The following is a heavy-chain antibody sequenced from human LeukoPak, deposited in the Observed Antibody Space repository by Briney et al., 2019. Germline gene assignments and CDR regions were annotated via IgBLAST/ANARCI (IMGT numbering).Heavy chain of an antibody. V-gene: IGHV3-30*02. CDR2: IRYDGSNK. Sequence: SGGSLRLSSAASGFTFSSYGMHWVRQAPGKGLEWVAFIRYDGSNKYYADSVKGRFTISRDNSKNTLYLQMNSLRAEDTAVYYCAKDRGELEPFYFDYWGQGTLVTVSS. CDR1: GFTFSSYG. D-gene: IGHD1-1*01. CDR3: AKDRGELEPFYFDY. J-gene: IGHJ4*02.